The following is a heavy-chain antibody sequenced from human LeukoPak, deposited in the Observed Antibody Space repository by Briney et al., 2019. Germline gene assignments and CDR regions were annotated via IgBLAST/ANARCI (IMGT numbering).Heavy chain of an antibody. CDR3: ARGPTRANSSDF. V-gene: IGHV3-7*04. CDR2: TKQDGSEK. D-gene: IGHD2/OR15-2a*01. CDR1: GFTFSSYW. J-gene: IGHJ4*02. Sequence: PGGSLRLSCVVSGFTFSSYWMTWVRQAPGKGLEWVANTKQDGSEKYYVDSVKGRFTISRDNAKNSLYLQMNSLRAEDTAVYYCARGPTRANSSDFWGQGTLVTVSS.